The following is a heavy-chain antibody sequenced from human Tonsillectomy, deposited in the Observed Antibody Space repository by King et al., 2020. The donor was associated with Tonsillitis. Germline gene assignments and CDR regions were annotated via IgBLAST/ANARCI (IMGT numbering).Heavy chain of an antibody. CDR3: ARDPYSYGYIWYFDL. D-gene: IGHD5-18*01. CDR1: GFTFSRYA. CDR2: ISYDGSNK. Sequence: VQLVESGGGVVQPGRSLRLSCAASGFTFSRYAMHWVRQAPGKGLEWVAVISYDGSNKYYADSVKGRFTISGDNSKNTLYLQMNSLRAEDTAVYYCARDPYSYGYIWYFDLWGWHPGHCLL. V-gene: IGHV3-30*04. J-gene: IGHJ2*01.